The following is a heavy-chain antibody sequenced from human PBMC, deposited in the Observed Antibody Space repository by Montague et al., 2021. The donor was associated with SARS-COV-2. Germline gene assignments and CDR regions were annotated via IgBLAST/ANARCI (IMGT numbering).Heavy chain of an antibody. CDR2: INHSGST. CDR1: GGSFSGYY. Sequence: SETLSLTCAVYGGSFSGYYWSWIRQPPGKGLEWIGEINHSGSTNXNPSLKSRVTISVDTSKNQFSLKLSSVTAADTAVYYCARGSMVRGGKVYYGVDVWGQGTTVTVSS. D-gene: IGHD3-10*01. J-gene: IGHJ6*02. V-gene: IGHV4-34*01. CDR3: ARGSMVRGGKVYYGVDV.